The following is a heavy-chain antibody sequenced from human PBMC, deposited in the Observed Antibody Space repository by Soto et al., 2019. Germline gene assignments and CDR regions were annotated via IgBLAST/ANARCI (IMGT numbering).Heavy chain of an antibody. V-gene: IGHV6-1*01. CDR1: GDTVSTNNAA. Sequence: SLTLSLPCAISGDTVSTNNAAWNWIRQSPSRGLEWLGRIYYKARWYNDYSESLKSRIAIIPDTSRNQFSLQLNSVIPEDTAVYYCARDWGYDPDPTYYYGMDVWGQGTKVTVSS. CDR2: IYYKARWYN. J-gene: IGHJ6*02. D-gene: IGHD5-12*01. CDR3: ARDWGYDPDPTYYYGMDV.